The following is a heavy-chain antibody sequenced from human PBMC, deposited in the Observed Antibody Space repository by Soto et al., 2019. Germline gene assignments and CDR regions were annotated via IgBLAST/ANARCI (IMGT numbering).Heavy chain of an antibody. Sequence: PGGYLRLACAVSGFTVSNNYMSWVRQAPGKGLEWVSVVYSGDFAYYADSVKGRFTTTRDTSTNTVYLHMNSLRVEDTAVYYCAKRQQLVRSRYGMDVWGQGTPVTVSS. CDR1: GFTVSNNY. CDR3: AKRQQLVRSRYGMDV. CDR2: VYSGDFA. D-gene: IGHD6-13*01. J-gene: IGHJ6*02. V-gene: IGHV3-53*01.